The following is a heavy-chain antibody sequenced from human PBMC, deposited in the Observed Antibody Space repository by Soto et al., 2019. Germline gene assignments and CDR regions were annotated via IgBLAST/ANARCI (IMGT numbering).Heavy chain of an antibody. CDR3: AAPKQLSMGYYYGMDV. J-gene: IGHJ6*02. V-gene: IGHV5-51*01. Sequence: GESLKISCVGSGYSFTIYWIRWMRKMPGKGLEWMGIIYPGDSDIRYSPSFQGHVTISADKSISTAYLQWSSLKASDTAMYYCAAPKQLSMGYYYGMDVWGQGTTVPVSS. CDR2: IYPGDSDI. CDR1: GYSFTIYW. D-gene: IGHD2-2*01.